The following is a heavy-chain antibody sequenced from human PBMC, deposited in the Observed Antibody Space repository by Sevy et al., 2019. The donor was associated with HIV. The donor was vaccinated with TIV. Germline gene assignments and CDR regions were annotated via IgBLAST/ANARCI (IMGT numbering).Heavy chain of an antibody. D-gene: IGHD6-19*01. J-gene: IGHJ4*02. V-gene: IGHV3-23*01. CDR3: AKDLIAVAGTRLFDY. CDR1: VFTFSSYA. CDR2: ISGSGGST. Sequence: GGSLRLSCAASVFTFSSYAMSWVRQAPGKGLEWVSAISGSGGSTYYADSVKGRFTISRDNSKNTLYLQMNSLRAEDTAVYYCAKDLIAVAGTRLFDYWGQGTLVTVSS.